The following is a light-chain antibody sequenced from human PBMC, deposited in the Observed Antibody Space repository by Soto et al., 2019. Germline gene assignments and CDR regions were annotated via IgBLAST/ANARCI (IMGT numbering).Light chain of an antibody. J-gene: IGKJ1*01. CDR1: QSISSY. V-gene: IGKV1-39*01. CDR2: AAS. Sequence: DIQMTQSPSSLSASVGDRVTITCRASQSISSYLNWYQQKPGKAPKLLIYAASSLQSGVPSRFSGSGSGTDFTLTISSLQPEDFATYYCQQYKSQWTFGQGTKV. CDR3: QQYKSQWT.